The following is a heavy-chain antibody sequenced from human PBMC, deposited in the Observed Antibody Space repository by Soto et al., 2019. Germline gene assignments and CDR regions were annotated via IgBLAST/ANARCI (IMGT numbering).Heavy chain of an antibody. Sequence: PSETLSLTCTVSGGSISSGGYYWSWIRQHPGKGLEWIGYIYYSGSTYYNPSLKSRVTISVDTSKNQFSLKLSSVTAADTAVYYCARVKATVTVFDYWGQGTLVTVS. D-gene: IGHD4-17*01. CDR1: GGSISSGGYY. CDR2: IYYSGST. V-gene: IGHV4-31*03. J-gene: IGHJ4*02. CDR3: ARVKATVTVFDY.